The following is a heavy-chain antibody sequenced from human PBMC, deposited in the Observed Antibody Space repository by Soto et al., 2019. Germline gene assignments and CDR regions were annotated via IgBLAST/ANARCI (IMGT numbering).Heavy chain of an antibody. CDR1: GGSVSSGSYY. CDR2: IYYSGST. V-gene: IGHV4-61*01. J-gene: IGHJ5*02. CDR3: ARDRLGYGGYDLGFRWFDP. Sequence: QVQLQESGPGLVKPSETLSLTCTVSGGSVSSGSYYWSWIRQPPGKGLEWVGYIYYSGSTNYNPSLKIRVTISVDTSKNQFSLKLSSVTAADTAVYYCARDRLGYGGYDLGFRWFDPWGQGTLVTVSS. D-gene: IGHD5-12*01.